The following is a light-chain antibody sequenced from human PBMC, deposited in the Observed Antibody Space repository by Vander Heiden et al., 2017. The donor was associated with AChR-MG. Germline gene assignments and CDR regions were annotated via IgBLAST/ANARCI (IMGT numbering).Light chain of an antibody. J-gene: IGLJ1*01. CDR1: SRDIGGYNY. Sequence: QSALTQPASVSGSPGQSITISCTGTSRDIGGYNYVPWYQQHPGKAPKVMIYDVTNRPSGVSNRFSGSKSGNTASLTISGLQAEDEADYYCSSYTSSSTLGVFGTGTKVTVL. CDR2: DVT. V-gene: IGLV2-14*01. CDR3: SSYTSSSTLGV.